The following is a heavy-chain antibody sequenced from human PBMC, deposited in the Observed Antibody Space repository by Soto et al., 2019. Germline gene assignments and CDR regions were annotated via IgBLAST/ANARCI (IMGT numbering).Heavy chain of an antibody. V-gene: IGHV1-18*04. Sequence: AASVKVSCKASGYTFSSYGITWVRQAPGQGLEWMGWISVYNGNTNYAQKLQDRVTMTADTSTSTAYMELRSLRSDDTAFYYCARSAMAGDYYYYGMDVWGQGTTVTVSS. CDR2: ISVYNGNT. J-gene: IGHJ6*02. CDR3: ARSAMAGDYYYYGMDV. D-gene: IGHD6-19*01. CDR1: GYTFSSYG.